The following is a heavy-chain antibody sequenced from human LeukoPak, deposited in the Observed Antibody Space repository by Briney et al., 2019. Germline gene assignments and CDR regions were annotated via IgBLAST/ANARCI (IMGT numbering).Heavy chain of an antibody. D-gene: IGHD3-22*01. CDR1: GGSISSSSYY. V-gene: IGHV4-39*01. CDR2: IYYSGST. Sequence: SETLSLTCTVSGGSISSSSYYWGWIRQPPGKGLEWIGSIYYSGSTYYNPSLKSRVTISVDTSKNQFSLKLSSVTAADTAVYYCVAGNDYDSSGYLPWGQGTLVTVSS. J-gene: IGHJ5*02. CDR3: VAGNDYDSSGYLP.